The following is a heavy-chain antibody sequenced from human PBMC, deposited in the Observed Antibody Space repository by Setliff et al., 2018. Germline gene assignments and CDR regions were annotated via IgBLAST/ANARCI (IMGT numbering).Heavy chain of an antibody. CDR1: GESFSNNY. CDR3: AGTPARGTTWLSPFDY. CDR2: SKHSGGT. D-gene: IGHD3-9*01. Sequence: SETLSLTCSVYGESFSNNYWSWLRQPPGKGLEWIGESKHSGGTSYNASLKSRLSMSVDTSRNQFSLKLTSVTAADTALYSCAGTPARGTTWLSPFDYWGQGIQVTVSS. V-gene: IGHV4-34*01. J-gene: IGHJ4*02.